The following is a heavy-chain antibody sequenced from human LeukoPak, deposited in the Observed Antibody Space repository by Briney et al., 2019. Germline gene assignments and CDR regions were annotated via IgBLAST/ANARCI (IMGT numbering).Heavy chain of an antibody. CDR3: ARGATMVRVDY. J-gene: IGHJ4*02. Sequence: PSETLSLICTVSGGSISSGDYYWSWIRQPPGKGLEWIGYIYYSGSTYYNPSLKSRVTISVDTSKNQFSLKLSSVTAADTAVYYCARGATMVRVDYWGQGTLVTVSS. D-gene: IGHD3-10*01. V-gene: IGHV4-30-4*01. CDR1: GGSISSGDYY. CDR2: IYYSGST.